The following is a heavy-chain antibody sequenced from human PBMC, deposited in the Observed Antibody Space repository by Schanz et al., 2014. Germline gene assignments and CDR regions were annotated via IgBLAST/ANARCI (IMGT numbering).Heavy chain of an antibody. J-gene: IGHJ4*02. CDR2: ISGYNRNK. V-gene: IGHV1-18*04. Sequence: QVQLVQSGGEVKKPGASVKVSCKASGYTYRHYVISWLRQAPEQGLEWMGYISGYNRNKNYAPEIQERVTMTTDTSTSRAYMEMRSLRSDDTAVYYCARGWGYDALTGYVFWGQGTLVTVSS. CDR1: GYTYRHYV. CDR3: ARGWGYDALTGYVF. D-gene: IGHD3-9*01.